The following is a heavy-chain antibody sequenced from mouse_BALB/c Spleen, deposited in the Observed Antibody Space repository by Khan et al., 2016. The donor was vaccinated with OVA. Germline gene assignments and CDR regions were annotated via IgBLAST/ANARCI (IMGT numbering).Heavy chain of an antibody. CDR2: ISSGGNYT. CDR1: GFTFSNYA. Sequence: EVELVESGGALVQPGGSLKLSCAASGFTFSNYAMSWVRQTPEKRLEWVATISSGGNYTYYPDSVKGRFTISRDNDKSTLYLQMSSLRSEDTAMFYCTRPPITTVVATSYWFFDVWGAGTTVTVSS. D-gene: IGHD1-1*01. CDR3: TRPPITTVVATSYWFFDV. J-gene: IGHJ1*01. V-gene: IGHV5-9-3*01.